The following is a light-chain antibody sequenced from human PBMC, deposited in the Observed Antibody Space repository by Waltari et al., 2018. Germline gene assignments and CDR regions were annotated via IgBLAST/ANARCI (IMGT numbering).Light chain of an antibody. Sequence: ETIMTQSPATLSVSPGERATLSCRASKNIGNNLAWYQQTHGQAPRLLIYVTSYRRTGIPGRFFGAGSGTDFTLTISSLQSEDFGVYYCQQYNEWPYTFGQGTK. V-gene: IGKV3-15*01. CDR1: KNIGNN. CDR3: QQYNEWPYT. CDR2: VTS. J-gene: IGKJ2*01.